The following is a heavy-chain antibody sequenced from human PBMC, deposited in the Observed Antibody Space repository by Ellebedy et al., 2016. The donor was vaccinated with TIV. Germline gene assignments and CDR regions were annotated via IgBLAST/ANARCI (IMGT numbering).Heavy chain of an antibody. CDR1: GYTFTSYG. CDR3: ARDYCSSTSCYIGFDYYYYYMDV. CDR2: ISAYNGNT. J-gene: IGHJ6*03. D-gene: IGHD2-2*02. Sequence: ASVKVSXKASGYTFTSYGISWVRQAPGQGLEWMGWISAYNGNTNYAQKLQGRVTMTTDTSTSTAYMELRSLRSDDTAVYYCARDYCSSTSCYIGFDYYYYYMDVWGKGTTVTVSS. V-gene: IGHV1-18*01.